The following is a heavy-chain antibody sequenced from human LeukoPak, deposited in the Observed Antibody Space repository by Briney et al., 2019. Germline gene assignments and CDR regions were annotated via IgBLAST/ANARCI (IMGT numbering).Heavy chain of an antibody. J-gene: IGHJ3*02. Sequence: ASVKVSCKASGYTFTGYYLHWVRQAPGQGLEWMGWISPNSGGTNYAQKFQGRVTMTRDTSISTAYMELSRLRSDDTAVYYCARVLDRGDFKAYVAFHIWGQGTMVTV. V-gene: IGHV1-2*02. D-gene: IGHD3-3*01. CDR1: GYTFTGYY. CDR2: ISPNSGGT. CDR3: ARVLDRGDFKAYVAFHI.